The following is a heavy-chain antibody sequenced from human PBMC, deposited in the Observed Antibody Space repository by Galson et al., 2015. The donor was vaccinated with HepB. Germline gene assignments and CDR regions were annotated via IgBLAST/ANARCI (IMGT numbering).Heavy chain of an antibody. CDR3: ATGSNYDSSGYSIYYYGMDV. V-gene: IGHV1-24*01. CDR2: FDPEDGET. J-gene: IGHJ6*02. D-gene: IGHD3-22*01. CDR1: GYTLTELS. Sequence: SVKVSCKVSGYTLTELSMHWVRQAPGKGLEWMGGFDPEDGETIYAQKFQGRVTMTEDTSTDTAYMELSSLRSEDTAVYYCATGSNYDSSGYSIYYYGMDVWSQGTTVTVSS.